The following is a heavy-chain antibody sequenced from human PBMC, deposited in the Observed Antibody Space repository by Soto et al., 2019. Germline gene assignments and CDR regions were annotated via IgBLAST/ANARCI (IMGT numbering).Heavy chain of an antibody. D-gene: IGHD3-3*01. CDR2: IRSKANSYAT. J-gene: IGHJ6*02. CDR3: TRHDSNYEFGGGSPARYGMDG. CDR1: GFTFSGSA. V-gene: IGHV3-73*01. Sequence: PGGSLRLSCAASGFTFSGSAMHWVRQASGKGLEWVGRIRSKANSYATAYAASVKGRFTISRDDSKNTAYLQMNSLKTEDTAVYYCTRHDSNYEFGGGSPARYGMDGRGQGTTVTVSS.